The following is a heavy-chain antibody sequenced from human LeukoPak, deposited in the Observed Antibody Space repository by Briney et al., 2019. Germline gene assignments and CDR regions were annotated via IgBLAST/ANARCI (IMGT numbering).Heavy chain of an antibody. CDR2: IIGGAGGT. D-gene: IGHD2-2*01. CDR3: AHGSMYQLDY. V-gene: IGHV3-23*01. Sequence: GGTLRLSCAASGFTFSTYGMSWVGQAPGKGLEWVSGIIGGAGGTYYADSVKGRFTISRDNAKNTLYLQMNSLRAEDTAVYYCAHGSMYQLDYWGQGTLVTVSS. CDR1: GFTFSTYG. J-gene: IGHJ4*02.